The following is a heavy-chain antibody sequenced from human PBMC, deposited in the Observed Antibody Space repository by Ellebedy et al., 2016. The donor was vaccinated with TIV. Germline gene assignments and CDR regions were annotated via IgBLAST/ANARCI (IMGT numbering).Heavy chain of an antibody. J-gene: IGHJ3*02. CDR3: ARDEGRYCSSTSCYGEGAFDI. CDR1: GFTFSSYE. CDR2: ISSSSSYI. Sequence: GESLKISCAASGFTFSSYEMNWVRQAPGKGLEWVSSISSSSSYIYYADSVKGRFTISRDNAKNSLYLQMNSLRAEDTAVYYCARDEGRYCSSTSCYGEGAFDIWGQGTMVTVSS. D-gene: IGHD2-2*01. V-gene: IGHV3-21*01.